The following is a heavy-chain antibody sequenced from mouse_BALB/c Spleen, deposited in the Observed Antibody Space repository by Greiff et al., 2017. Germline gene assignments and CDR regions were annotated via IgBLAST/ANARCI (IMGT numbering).Heavy chain of an antibody. CDR2: ISSGSSTI. J-gene: IGHJ4*01. V-gene: IGHV5-17*02. CDR1: GFTFSSFG. Sequence: EVQGVESGGGLVQPGGSRKLSCAASGFTFSSFGMHWVRQAPEKGLEWVAYISSGSSTIYYADTVKGRFTISRDNPKNTLFLQMTSLRSEDTAMYYCARSGVYYGLYYAMDYWGQGTSVTVSS. CDR3: ARSGVYYGLYYAMDY. D-gene: IGHD1-2*01.